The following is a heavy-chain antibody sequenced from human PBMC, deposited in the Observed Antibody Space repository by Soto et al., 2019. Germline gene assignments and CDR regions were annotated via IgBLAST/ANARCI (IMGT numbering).Heavy chain of an antibody. J-gene: IGHJ4*02. CDR3: ARGEPTIADRPIYFFDY. CDR2: INPSGGST. Sequence: ASVKVSCKASGYSLSGYYLHWARQAPGQGPEWMGWINPSGGSTSYAQKFQGRVTMTTDTSTSTVYLDLSSLRFEDAAVYYCARGEPTIADRPIYFFDYWGQGTLVTVSS. V-gene: IGHV1-46*01. D-gene: IGHD6-13*01. CDR1: GYSLSGYY.